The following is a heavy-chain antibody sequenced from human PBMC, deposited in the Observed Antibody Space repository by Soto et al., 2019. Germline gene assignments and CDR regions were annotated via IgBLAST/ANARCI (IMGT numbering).Heavy chain of an antibody. Sequence: SETLPLTCAVYGGSFSGYYWSWIRQPPGKGLEWIGEINHSGSTNYNPSLKSRVTISVDTSKNQFSLKLSSVTAADTAVYYCARGSTYSSSWKRSYYYYGMDVWGQGTTVTAP. CDR2: INHSGST. J-gene: IGHJ6*02. CDR3: ARGSTYSSSWKRSYYYYGMDV. D-gene: IGHD6-13*01. CDR1: GGSFSGYY. V-gene: IGHV4-34*01.